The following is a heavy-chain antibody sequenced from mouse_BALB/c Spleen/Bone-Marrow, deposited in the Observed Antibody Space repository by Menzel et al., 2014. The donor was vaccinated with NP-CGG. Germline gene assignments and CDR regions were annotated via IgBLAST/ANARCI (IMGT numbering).Heavy chain of an antibody. D-gene: IGHD1-2*01. CDR3: ARPYYGPYFDY. CDR2: INPSNGCT. V-gene: IGHV1S81*02. J-gene: IGHJ2*01. Sequence: QVQLQQSGAELVKPGASVKLSCKASGYTFTSYWMHWVKQRPGQGLEWIGEINPSNGCTNYNEKFKSKATLTVDKSSSTAYMQLSSLTSEDSAVYYCARPYYGPYFDYWGQGTTLTVSS. CDR1: GYTFTSYW.